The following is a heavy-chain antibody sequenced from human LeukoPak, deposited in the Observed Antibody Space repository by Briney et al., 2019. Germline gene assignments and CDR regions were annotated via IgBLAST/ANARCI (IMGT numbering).Heavy chain of an antibody. D-gene: IGHD3-3*01. CDR2: IYSGGGT. V-gene: IGHV3-53*05. J-gene: IGHJ4*02. Sequence: GGSLTLSCAASGFTVSSNYMSWVRQPPGKGLEWVSVIYSGGGTYYAASVRGRFTISRDNSKNTLYLQMDSLRAEDTAVYYCARDRAWNYFDYWGQGTLVTVSS. CDR3: ARDRAWNYFDY. CDR1: GFTVSSNY.